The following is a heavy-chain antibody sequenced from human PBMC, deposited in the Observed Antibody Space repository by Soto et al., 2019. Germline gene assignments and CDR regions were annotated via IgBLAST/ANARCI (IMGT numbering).Heavy chain of an antibody. Sequence: QVQLVQSGAEVKKPGASVKVSCKASGYTFTSYYMHWVRQAPGQGLEWMGIINPSGGSTSYAQKFQGRVTMTRDTSTSTVYMELSSLRSEDTAVYYCARDLVVVAATPFQVHYYYYYGMDVWGQGTTVTVSS. D-gene: IGHD2-15*01. J-gene: IGHJ6*02. CDR2: INPSGGST. V-gene: IGHV1-46*01. CDR3: ARDLVVVAATPFQVHYYYYYGMDV. CDR1: GYTFTSYY.